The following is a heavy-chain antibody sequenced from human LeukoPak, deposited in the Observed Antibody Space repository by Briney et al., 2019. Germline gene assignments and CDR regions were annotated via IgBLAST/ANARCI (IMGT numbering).Heavy chain of an antibody. D-gene: IGHD6-13*01. J-gene: IGHJ3*02. CDR1: GYTFTSYY. CDR2: INPSGGST. Sequence: ASVKVSCKASGYTFTSYYMHWVRQAPGQGLECMGIINPSGGSTSYAQKFQGRVTMTRDMSTSTVYMELSSLRSEDTAVYYCARTYIAAAGTTDYAFDIWGQGTMVTVSS. V-gene: IGHV1-46*01. CDR3: ARTYIAAAGTTDYAFDI.